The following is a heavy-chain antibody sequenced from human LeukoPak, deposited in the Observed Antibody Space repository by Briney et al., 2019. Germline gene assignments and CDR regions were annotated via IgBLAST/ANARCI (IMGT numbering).Heavy chain of an antibody. CDR3: AREGLSLYYFDY. J-gene: IGHJ4*02. V-gene: IGHV4-61*08. CDR2: IYYSGST. Sequence: SETLSLTCAVSGGSISSGGYSWSWIRQPPGKGLEWIGYIYYSGSTNYNPSLKSRVTISVDTSKNQFSLKLSSATAADTAVYYCAREGLSLYYFDYWGQGALVTVSS. CDR1: GGSISSGGYS.